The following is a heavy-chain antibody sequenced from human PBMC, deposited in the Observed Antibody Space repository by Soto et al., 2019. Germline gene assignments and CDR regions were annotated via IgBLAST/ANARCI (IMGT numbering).Heavy chain of an antibody. CDR2: IYTSGST. CDR3: ARDLYYDFWSGYYYFDY. J-gene: IGHJ4*02. D-gene: IGHD3-3*01. Sequence: SETLSLTCTVSGGSISSYYWSWIRQPAGKGLEWIGRIYTSGSTNYNPSLKSRVTMSVDTSKNQFSLKLSSVTAADTAVYYCARDLYYDFWSGYYYFDYWGQGTLVTVSS. CDR1: GGSISSYY. V-gene: IGHV4-4*07.